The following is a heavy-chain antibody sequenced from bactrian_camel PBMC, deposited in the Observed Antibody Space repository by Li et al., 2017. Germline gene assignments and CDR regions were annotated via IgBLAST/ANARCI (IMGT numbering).Heavy chain of an antibody. CDR3: AARWSRCSSDWRDWDY. CDR2: ISTDGST. J-gene: IGHJ4*01. D-gene: IGHD6*01. Sequence: HVQLVESGGGSVQAGGSLLLSCTASEFTFDDSDMGWYRQAPGNECELVSTISTDGSTYYADSVKGRFTISSDDAKNTVHLQMSSLKPEDTSMYYCAARWSRCSSDWRDWDYWGQGTQVTVS. V-gene: IGHV3S56*01. CDR1: EFTFDDSD.